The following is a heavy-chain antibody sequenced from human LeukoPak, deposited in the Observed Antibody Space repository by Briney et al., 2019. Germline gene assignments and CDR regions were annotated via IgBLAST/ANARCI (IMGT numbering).Heavy chain of an antibody. CDR1: GGSVSSGGYY. V-gene: IGHV4-31*03. CDR3: ARSAQTVTTFPLDY. J-gene: IGHJ4*02. Sequence: SETLSLTCTVSGGSVSSGGYYWSWIRQHPGQGLEWIGYIYYSGSTYYNPSLQSRVTISVDASKNQFSLKLSSVTAADTAVYYCARSAQTVTTFPLDYWGQGTLVTVSS. CDR2: IYYSGST. D-gene: IGHD4-17*01.